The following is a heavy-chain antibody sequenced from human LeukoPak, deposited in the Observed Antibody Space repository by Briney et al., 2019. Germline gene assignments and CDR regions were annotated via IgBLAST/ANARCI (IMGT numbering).Heavy chain of an antibody. Sequence: SETLSLTCAVYGGSFSGYYWTWIRQTPEKGLEWLGEMNPSGSTSYNPSLKSRVTISVDTSKNQFSLKLSSVTAADMAVYYCARGRKDVTMIVVVMTAVSYYLDVWGKGTTVTVS. D-gene: IGHD3-22*01. CDR1: GGSFSGYY. CDR2: MNPSGST. J-gene: IGHJ6*03. V-gene: IGHV4-34*01. CDR3: ARGRKDVTMIVVVMTAVSYYLDV.